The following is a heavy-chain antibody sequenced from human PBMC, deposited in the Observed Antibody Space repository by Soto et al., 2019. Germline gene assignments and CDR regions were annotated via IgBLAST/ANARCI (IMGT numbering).Heavy chain of an antibody. Sequence: EVQLVQSGAEVKKPGESLTISCKGSGYTFTRYWISWVRQMPGKGLEWMGRIDPSDSYTVYSPSFQGHVTTSADKSTTTAYLQWSSLKASDTAMYYCARLPRSYYGPANYWGQGTLVTVSS. J-gene: IGHJ4*02. V-gene: IGHV5-10-1*01. CDR3: ARLPRSYYGPANY. D-gene: IGHD3-10*01. CDR1: GYTFTRYW. CDR2: IDPSDSYT.